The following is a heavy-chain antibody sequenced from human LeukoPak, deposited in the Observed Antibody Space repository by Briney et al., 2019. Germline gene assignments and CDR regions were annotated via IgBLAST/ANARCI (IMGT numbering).Heavy chain of an antibody. CDR1: GFTFSSYS. D-gene: IGHD6-19*01. J-gene: IGHJ4*02. CDR3: ARGGGVAAPRDLDCY. V-gene: IGHV3-21*01. Sequence: PGGSLRLSCAASGFTFSSYSMNWVRQAPGKGLEWVSSISSSSSYIYYADSVKGRFTISRDNAKNSLYLQMNSLRAEDTAVYYCARGGGVAAPRDLDCYWGQGTLVTVSS. CDR2: ISSSSSYI.